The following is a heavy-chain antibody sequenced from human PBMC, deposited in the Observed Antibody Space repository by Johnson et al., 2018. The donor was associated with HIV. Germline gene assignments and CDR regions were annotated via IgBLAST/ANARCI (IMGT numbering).Heavy chain of an antibody. Sequence: EQLVESGGGLVKPGGSLRLSCAASGFTFSDYYMSWIRQAPGKGLEWVSAISGSGGSTYYADSVKGRFTISRDNSKNTLYLQMNSLRAEDTAVYYCARDPRADAFDIWGQGTVVTVSS. CDR1: GFTFSDYY. CDR2: ISGSGGST. J-gene: IGHJ3*02. V-gene: IGHV3-23*04. CDR3: ARDPRADAFDI.